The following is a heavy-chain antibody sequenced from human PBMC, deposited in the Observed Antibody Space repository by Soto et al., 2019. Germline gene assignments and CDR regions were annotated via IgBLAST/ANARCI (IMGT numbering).Heavy chain of an antibody. Sequence: LSLTCTVSGGSFSSGGYHWSWIRQHPGKGLEWIGHIYYSGSTSYNPSLKSRVSISIDTSKNQFSLNLSSVTAADTAVYYCASRSNSGYYFFHYWGQGTLVTVSS. D-gene: IGHD3-22*01. J-gene: IGHJ4*01. CDR3: ASRSNSGYYFFHY. CDR2: IYYSGST. V-gene: IGHV4-31*03. CDR1: GGSFSSGGYH.